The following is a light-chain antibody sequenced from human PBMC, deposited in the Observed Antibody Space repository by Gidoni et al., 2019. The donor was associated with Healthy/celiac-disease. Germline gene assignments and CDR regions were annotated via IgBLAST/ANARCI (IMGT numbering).Light chain of an antibody. CDR1: QSVSSY. CDR2: DAS. J-gene: IGKJ4*01. CDR3: QQRSNGPLT. Sequence: EVVFTHSLATLSLSPGERTTLSCRASQSVSSYLAWYQQKPGQAPRRLIYDASNRATGSPARFSGSGSGRDFTITISSLEPEDFAVYYCQQRSNGPLTFGGGTKVEIK. V-gene: IGKV3-11*02.